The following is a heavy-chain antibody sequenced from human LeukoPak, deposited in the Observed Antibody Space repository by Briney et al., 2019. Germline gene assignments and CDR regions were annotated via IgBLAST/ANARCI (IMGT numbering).Heavy chain of an antibody. D-gene: IGHD6-19*01. V-gene: IGHV4-4*07. J-gene: IGHJ4*02. Sequence: SETLSLTCTVSGGSISSYYWSWIRQPAGKGLEWIGRIYTSGSTNYNPSLKSRVTISVDKSKNQFSLKLSSVTAADTAVYYCARGPPYSSGWHWGHPFDYWGQGTLVTVSS. CDR3: ARGPPYSSGWHWGHPFDY. CDR1: GGSISSYY. CDR2: IYTSGST.